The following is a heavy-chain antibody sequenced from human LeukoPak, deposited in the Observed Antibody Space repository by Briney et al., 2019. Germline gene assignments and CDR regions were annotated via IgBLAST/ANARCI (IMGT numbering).Heavy chain of an antibody. D-gene: IGHD1-14*01. Sequence: PSESLSLTCTVSGDSISSGNYYWSWIRQPAGKGLEWIGRIYSSGSTHYNPSLKSRATISVDASKNQFSLKVTSVTAADTAMYYCARFPYNRNEGWGGLGSPDWGQGTLVTVSS. CDR2: IYSSGST. CDR3: ARFPYNRNEGWGGLGSPD. J-gene: IGHJ4*02. V-gene: IGHV4-61*02. CDR1: GDSISSGNYY.